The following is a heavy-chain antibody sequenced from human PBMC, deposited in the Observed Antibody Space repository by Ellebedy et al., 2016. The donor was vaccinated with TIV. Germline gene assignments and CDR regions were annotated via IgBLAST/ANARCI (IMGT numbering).Heavy chain of an antibody. J-gene: IGHJ4*02. CDR1: GFTFSNYN. CDR2: IRSTGSDK. CDR3: ARGWSNPDS. D-gene: IGHD2-15*01. Sequence: GESLKISCVASGFTFSNYNMNWVRQSPGKGLELVSSIRSTGSDKYDAESVKGRFTISRDNAQNTLFLQMNSLRVEETAVYYCARGWSNPDSWGQGTLVTVSS. V-gene: IGHV3-21*06.